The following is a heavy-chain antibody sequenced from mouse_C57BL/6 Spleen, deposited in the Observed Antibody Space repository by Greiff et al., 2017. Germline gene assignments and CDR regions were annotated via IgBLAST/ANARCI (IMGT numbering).Heavy chain of an antibody. J-gene: IGHJ2*01. D-gene: IGHD1-1*01. V-gene: IGHV1-15*01. CDR1: GYTFTDYE. CDR3: TRSGSTTVVASDY. Sequence: QVQLKQSGAELVRPGASVTLSCKASGYTFTDYEMHWVKQTPVHGLEWIGAIDPETGGTAYNQKFKGKAILTADKSSSTAYMELRSLTSEDSAVYYCTRSGSTTVVASDYRGPGTTLTVSS. CDR2: IDPETGGT.